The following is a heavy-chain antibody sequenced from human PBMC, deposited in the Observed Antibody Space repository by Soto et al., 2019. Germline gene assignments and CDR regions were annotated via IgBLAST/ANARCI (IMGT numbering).Heavy chain of an antibody. V-gene: IGHV5-51*01. Sequence: GESLKISCQGSGYLFTNFWIGWVRQRPGKGLEWMGIIWPGDSDTRYSPSFEGQVTISADKSINTIHLQWSSLKASDTAMYYCARGVDGINPRTHSLDSCGLGALVTVSS. CDR3: ARGVDGINPRTHSLDS. D-gene: IGHD1-1*01. CDR2: IWPGDSDT. J-gene: IGHJ4*02. CDR1: GYLFTNFW.